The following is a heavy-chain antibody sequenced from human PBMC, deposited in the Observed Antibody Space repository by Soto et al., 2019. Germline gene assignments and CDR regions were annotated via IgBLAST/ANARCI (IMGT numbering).Heavy chain of an antibody. V-gene: IGHV3-30*18. CDR1: GFTFSSYG. CDR2: ISYDGSNK. CDR3: AKDLPQYCSGCSCYSSSAFDY. Sequence: QVQLVESGGGVVQPGRSLRLSCAASGFTFSSYGMHWVRQAPGKGLEWVAVISYDGSNKYYADSVKGRFTISRDNSKNTLYLQMNSLRAEDTAVYYCAKDLPQYCSGCSCYSSSAFDYWGQGTLVTVSS. J-gene: IGHJ4*02. D-gene: IGHD2-15*01.